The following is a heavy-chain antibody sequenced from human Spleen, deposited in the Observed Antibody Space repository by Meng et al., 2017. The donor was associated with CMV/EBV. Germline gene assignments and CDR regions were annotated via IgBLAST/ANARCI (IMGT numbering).Heavy chain of an antibody. CDR3: ARGPPDTTTNDY. CDR2: MNPNSGDT. CDR1: GYNFTNFD. J-gene: IGHJ4*02. Sequence: VQLVQSGAEGKKPGASVKVSCKASGYNFTNFDLTWVRQATGQGLQWMGWMNPNSGDTGYAQNFRGRVTMTRDTSISTAYMELSSLRSDDSAVYYCARGPPDTTTNDYWGQGTLVTVSS. D-gene: IGHD1-14*01. V-gene: IGHV1-8*01.